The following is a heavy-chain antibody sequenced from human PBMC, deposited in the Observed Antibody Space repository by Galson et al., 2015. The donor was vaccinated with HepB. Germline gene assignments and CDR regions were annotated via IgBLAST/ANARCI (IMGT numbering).Heavy chain of an antibody. CDR3: ARDGFIIMVYGLDV. V-gene: IGHV1-69*04. J-gene: IGHJ6*02. CDR2: IIPILGIA. D-gene: IGHD3-10*01. CDR1: GGTFSSYT. Sequence: VKVSCKASGGTFSSYTISWVRQAPGQGLEWMGRIIPILGIANYAQKFQGRVTITADKSTSTAYMELSSLRSEDTAVYYCARDGFIIMVYGLDVWGQGTTVTVSS.